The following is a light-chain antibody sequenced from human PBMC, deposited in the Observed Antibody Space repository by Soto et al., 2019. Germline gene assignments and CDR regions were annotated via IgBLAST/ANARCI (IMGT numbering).Light chain of an antibody. J-gene: IGKJ5*01. V-gene: IGKV1-27*01. CDR2: GAS. Sequence: DIQMTQSPSSLSASVGDRVTITCRASQGIRDYLAWYQQKPGKAPNLLIYGASSLQSGVPSRFSGSGSGTDFTLTISSLQPEDFAIYYCQQTYTTPEITFGQGTRLDIK. CDR3: QQTYTTPEIT. CDR1: QGIRDY.